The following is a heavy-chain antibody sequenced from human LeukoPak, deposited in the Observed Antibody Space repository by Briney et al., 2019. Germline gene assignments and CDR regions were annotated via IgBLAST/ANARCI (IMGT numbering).Heavy chain of an antibody. J-gene: IGHJ4*02. Sequence: GESLKISCKGSGYSFTSDWIGWVRQMPGKGLEWMGIIYPGDSDTRYSPSFQGQVTISADKSISTAYLQWSSLKASDTAMYYCASRTAYSSGWYGRLDYWGQGTLVTVSS. V-gene: IGHV5-51*01. D-gene: IGHD6-13*01. CDR1: GYSFTSDW. CDR3: ASRTAYSSGWYGRLDY. CDR2: IYPGDSDT.